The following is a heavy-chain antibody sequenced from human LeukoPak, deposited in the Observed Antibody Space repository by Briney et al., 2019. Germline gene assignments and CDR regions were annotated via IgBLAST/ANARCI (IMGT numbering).Heavy chain of an antibody. CDR2: IYYSGST. J-gene: IGHJ3*02. D-gene: IGHD3-22*01. CDR3: ARGRISMIVVASNDAFDI. CDR1: GGSISSYY. Sequence: SETLSLTCTVSGGSISSYYWSWIRQPPGKGLEWIGYIYYSGSTNYNPSLKSRVTISVDTSKNQFSLKLSSVTAADTAVYYCARGRISMIVVASNDAFDIWGQGTMVTVSS. V-gene: IGHV4-59*12.